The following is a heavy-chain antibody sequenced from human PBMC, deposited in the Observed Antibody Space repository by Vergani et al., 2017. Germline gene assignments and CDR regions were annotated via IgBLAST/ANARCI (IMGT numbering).Heavy chain of an antibody. V-gene: IGHV4-59*11. J-gene: IGHJ3*02. Sequence: QVQLQESGPGLVKSSETLSLTCSVSFDSIRNLYCNWIRQPPGKGLEWIGSIHYSENTNYNPSLKTRVTISVDTSKNQFSLTLTSVTAADTAVYYCARDRIALGEDAFDIWGQGTMVTVSS. D-gene: IGHD3-10*01. CDR2: IHYSENT. CDR1: FDSIRNLY. CDR3: ARDRIALGEDAFDI.